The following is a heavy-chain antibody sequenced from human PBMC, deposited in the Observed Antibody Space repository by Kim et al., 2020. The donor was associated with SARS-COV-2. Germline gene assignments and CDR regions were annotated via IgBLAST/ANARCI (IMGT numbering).Heavy chain of an antibody. CDR2: IIPILGIA. CDR3: ARGRYGGNSGGAFDI. CDR1: GGTFSSYA. Sequence: SVKVSCKASGGTFSSYAISWVRQAPGQGLEWMGRIIPILGIANYAQKFQGRVTITADKSTSTAYMELSSLRSEDTAVYYCARGRYGGNSGGAFDIWGQGTMVTVSS. D-gene: IGHD2-21*02. V-gene: IGHV1-69*04. J-gene: IGHJ3*02.